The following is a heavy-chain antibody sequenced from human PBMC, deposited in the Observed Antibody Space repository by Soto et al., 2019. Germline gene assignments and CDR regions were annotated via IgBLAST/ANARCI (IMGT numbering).Heavy chain of an antibody. V-gene: IGHV3-9*01. D-gene: IGHD2-21*01. J-gene: IGHJ4*02. CDR2: ISWNSGSI. CDR3: AKDLNSCGGDCYAFDY. Sequence: PGGSLRLSCAASGFTFDDYAMHWVRQAPGKGLEWVSGISWNSGSIGYADSVKGRFTISRDNAKNSLYLQMNSLRAEDTALYYCAKDLNSCGGDCYAFDYWGQGTLVTVSS. CDR1: GFTFDDYA.